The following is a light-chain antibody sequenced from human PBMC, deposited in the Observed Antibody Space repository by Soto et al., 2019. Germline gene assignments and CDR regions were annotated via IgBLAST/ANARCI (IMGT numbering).Light chain of an antibody. CDR3: QKYNSAPLT. CDR1: QSVSTY. V-gene: IGKV3D-15*01. Sequence: EIVMTQSPATLSVSPGERASLSCRASQSVSTYLAWYQQKPGQAPRLLIYDASNRATGVPVRFSGSGSGTDFTLTISSLQPEDVAAYYCQKYNSAPLTFGGGTKVDIK. J-gene: IGKJ4*01. CDR2: DAS.